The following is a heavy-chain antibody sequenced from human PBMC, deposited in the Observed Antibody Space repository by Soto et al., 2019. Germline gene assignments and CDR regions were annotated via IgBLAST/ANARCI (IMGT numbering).Heavy chain of an antibody. CDR1: GFTVSSNY. D-gene: IGHD5-12*01. J-gene: IGHJ6*03. V-gene: IGHV3-53*04. Sequence: PGGSLRLSCAASGFTVSSNYMSWVRQAPGKGLEWVSVIYSGGSTYYADSVKGRSTISRHNSKNTLYLQMNSLRAEDTAVYYCARDGPQPGVATIPHDYYYYYMDVWGKGTTVTGSS. CDR2: IYSGGST. CDR3: ARDGPQPGVATIPHDYYYYYMDV.